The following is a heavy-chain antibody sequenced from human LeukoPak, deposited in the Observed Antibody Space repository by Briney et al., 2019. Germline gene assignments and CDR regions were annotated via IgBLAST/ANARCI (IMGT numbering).Heavy chain of an antibody. CDR3: ARDPYYYDSSGYYRYYHYMDV. V-gene: IGHV1-69*06. Sequence: SVKVSCKASGGTFSSYAISWVRQAPGQGLEWMGGIIPIFGTANYAQKFQGRVTITADKSTSTAYMELSSLRSEDTAVYYCARDPYYYDSSGYYRYYHYMDVWGKGTTVTVSS. CDR2: IIPIFGTA. CDR1: GGTFSSYA. D-gene: IGHD3-22*01. J-gene: IGHJ6*03.